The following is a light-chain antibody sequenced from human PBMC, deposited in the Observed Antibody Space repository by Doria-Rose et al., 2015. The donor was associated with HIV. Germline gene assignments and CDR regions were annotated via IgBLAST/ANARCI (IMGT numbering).Light chain of an antibody. Sequence: TQSPGTLSLSPEERATLSCRASQRVKSSYLAWYQQKPGQAPRLLIYDASTRATGIPDRFSGSGSGTDFTLTISRLEPEDVAVYYCQQYGTSRGTFGQGTRLE. J-gene: IGKJ5*01. V-gene: IGKV3-20*01. CDR2: DAS. CDR3: QQYGTSRGT. CDR1: QRVKSSY.